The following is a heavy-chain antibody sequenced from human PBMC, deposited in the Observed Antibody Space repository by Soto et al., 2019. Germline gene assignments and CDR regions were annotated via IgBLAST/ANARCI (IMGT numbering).Heavy chain of an antibody. CDR1: GGSVSSGSYY. J-gene: IGHJ5*02. Sequence: ASETLSLTCTVSGGSVSSGSYYWSWIRQPPGKGLEWIGYIYYSGSTNYNPSLKSRVTISVDTSKNQFSLKLSSVTAADTAVYYCARAEYYDFWSGYYTSWFDPWGQGTLVTVSS. CDR3: ARAEYYDFWSGYYTSWFDP. D-gene: IGHD3-3*01. V-gene: IGHV4-61*01. CDR2: IYYSGST.